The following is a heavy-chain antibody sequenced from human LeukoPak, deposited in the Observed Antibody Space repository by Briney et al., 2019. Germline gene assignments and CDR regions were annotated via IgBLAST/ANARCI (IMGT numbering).Heavy chain of an antibody. J-gene: IGHJ4*02. V-gene: IGHV3-48*03. D-gene: IGHD3-10*01. CDR1: GFTFSSYE. Sequence: GSLRLSCAASGFTFSSYEMNWVRQAPGKGLEWVSYISSSGSTIYYADSVKGRFTISRDNAKNSLYLQMNSLRAEDTAVYYCARHAHSGGHDNWGQGTLVTVSS. CDR3: ARHAHSGGHDN. CDR2: ISSSGSTI.